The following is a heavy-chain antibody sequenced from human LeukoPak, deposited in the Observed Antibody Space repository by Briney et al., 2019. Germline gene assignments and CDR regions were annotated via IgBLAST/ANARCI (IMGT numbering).Heavy chain of an antibody. Sequence: SETLSLTCTVSGGSLTTYYWSWLRQPPGKRLEWLGNIYYSGTTKYNPSLKSRVAMSVDTSRNQFSLKLSSVTAADTAVYFCARLTLKSSWDLFDYWGQGTLVTVSS. D-gene: IGHD6-13*01. V-gene: IGHV4-59*01. CDR2: IYYSGTT. J-gene: IGHJ4*02. CDR1: GGSLTTYY. CDR3: ARLTLKSSWDLFDY.